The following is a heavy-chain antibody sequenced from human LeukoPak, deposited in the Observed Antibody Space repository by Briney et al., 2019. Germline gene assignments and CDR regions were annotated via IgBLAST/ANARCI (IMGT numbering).Heavy chain of an antibody. CDR1: GYTFSMYY. V-gene: IGHV1-18*04. D-gene: IGHD3-16*01. CDR3: ARARWGSYSVY. Sequence: ASVKVSCKASGYTFSMYYMHWVRQAPGQGLEWMGWISAYNGNTNYAQKLQGRVTMTTDTSTSTAYMELRSLRSDDTAVYYCARARWGSYSVYWGQGTLVTVSS. CDR2: ISAYNGNT. J-gene: IGHJ4*02.